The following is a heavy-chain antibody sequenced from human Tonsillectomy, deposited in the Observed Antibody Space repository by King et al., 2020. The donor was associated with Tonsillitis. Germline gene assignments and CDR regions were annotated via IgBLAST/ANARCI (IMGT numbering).Heavy chain of an antibody. CDR3: ARDRGLSLYYYYGMDV. J-gene: IGHJ6*02. Sequence: VQLVESGGGLIQPGGSLRLSCAASGFTVSSNYMSWVRQAPGKGLEWVSVIYSGGSTYYADSVKGRFTISRDNSKNTLYLQMNSLRAEETAVYYCARDRGLSLYYYYGMDVWGQGTTVTVSS. CDR1: GFTVSSNY. CDR2: IYSGGST. V-gene: IGHV3-53*01. D-gene: IGHD3-10*01.